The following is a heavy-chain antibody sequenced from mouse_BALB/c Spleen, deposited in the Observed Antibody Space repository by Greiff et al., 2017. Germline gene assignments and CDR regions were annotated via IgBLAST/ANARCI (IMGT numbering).Heavy chain of an antibody. J-gene: IGHJ4*01. Sequence: QVQLQQPGAELMKPGTSVKLSCKASGYNFTSYWINWVKLRPGQGLEWIGDIYPGSGSTNYNEKFKSKATLTVDTSSSTAYMQLSSLASEDSALYYCASYYGYDYAMDYWGQGTSVTVSS. V-gene: IGHV1-55*01. CDR1: GYNFTSYW. CDR3: ASYYGYDYAMDY. D-gene: IGHD2-2*01. CDR2: IYPGSGST.